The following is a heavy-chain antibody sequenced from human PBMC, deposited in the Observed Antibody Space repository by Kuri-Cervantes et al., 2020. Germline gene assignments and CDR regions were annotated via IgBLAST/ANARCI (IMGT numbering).Heavy chain of an antibody. Sequence: GGSLRLSCGASGFTFSDHSMNWVRQAPGKGLEWVAAISSSSSHTYYGDSVKGRFTISRDNAKNSLFLQMNSLRAEDTAVYYCTKALGWYFDLWGRGTVVTVSS. CDR3: TKALGWYFDL. CDR1: GFTFSDHS. J-gene: IGHJ2*01. CDR2: ISSSSSHT. V-gene: IGHV3-21*01.